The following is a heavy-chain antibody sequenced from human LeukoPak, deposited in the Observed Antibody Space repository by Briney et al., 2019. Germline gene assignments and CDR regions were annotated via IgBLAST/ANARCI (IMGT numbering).Heavy chain of an antibody. J-gene: IGHJ4*02. CDR2: IYYSGST. CDR3: ARFNYYDSSGTFDY. CDR1: GDSINSRSYY. D-gene: IGHD3-22*01. V-gene: IGHV4-61*05. Sequence: SETLSLTCTVSGDSINSRSYYWDWIRQPPGKGLEWIGYIYYSGSTNYNPSLKSRVTISVDTSKNQFSLKLSSVTAADTAVYYCARFNYYDSSGTFDYWGQGTLVTVSS.